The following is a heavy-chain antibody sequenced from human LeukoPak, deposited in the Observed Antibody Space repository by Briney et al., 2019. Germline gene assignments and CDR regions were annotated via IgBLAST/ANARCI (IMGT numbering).Heavy chain of an antibody. CDR2: MNPNSGNT. CDR1: GGTFSSYA. CDR3: ARDCSSTSCYYYYMDV. J-gene: IGHJ6*03. V-gene: IGHV1-8*02. D-gene: IGHD2-2*01. Sequence: ASVKVSCKASGGTFSSYAINWVRQATGQGLEWMGWMNPNSGNTGYAQKFQGRVTMTRNTSISTAYMELSSLRSEDTAVYYCARDCSSTSCYYYYMDVWGKGTTVTVSS.